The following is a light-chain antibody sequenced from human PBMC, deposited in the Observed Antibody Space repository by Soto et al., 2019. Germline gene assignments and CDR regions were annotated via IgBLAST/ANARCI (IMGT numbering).Light chain of an antibody. V-gene: IGKV3-15*01. CDR3: QHYNNWPPWT. J-gene: IGKJ1*01. Sequence: EIVLTQSPATLSLSPGERATLSCRASQSVSSYLAWYQQKPGQAPRLLIYGASTRATGIPARFSGSGSGTEFTLTISGLQSEDFAVYYCQHYNNWPPWTFGQGTKVDI. CDR1: QSVSSY. CDR2: GAS.